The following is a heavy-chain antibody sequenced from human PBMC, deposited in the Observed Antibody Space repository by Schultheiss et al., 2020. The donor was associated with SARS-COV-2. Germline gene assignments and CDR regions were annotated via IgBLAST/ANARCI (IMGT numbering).Heavy chain of an antibody. Sequence: GGSLRLSCAASGFTFSSYWMHWVRQAPGKGLEWVSYISSSGSTIYYADSVKGQFTISRDNAKNSLYLQMNSLRAEDTAVYYCARGRGTSFDYWGQGTLVTVSS. J-gene: IGHJ4*02. D-gene: IGHD1-1*01. CDR2: ISSSGSTI. CDR1: GFTFSSYW. CDR3: ARGRGTSFDY. V-gene: IGHV3-48*04.